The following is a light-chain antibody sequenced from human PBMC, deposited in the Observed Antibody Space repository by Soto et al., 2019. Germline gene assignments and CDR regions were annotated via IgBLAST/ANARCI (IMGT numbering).Light chain of an antibody. V-gene: IGKV3-15*01. J-gene: IGKJ1*01. CDR3: QQYNKWPRT. CDR2: AAS. Sequence: EIAMTQSPATLSVSPGESATLSYGASQSVSSNVAWYQQKPGQAPRLLIYAASTRATGIPARFSGSGSGTEFTLTISSLQSEDFAVYHCQQYNKWPRTFGQGTKVEIK. CDR1: QSVSSN.